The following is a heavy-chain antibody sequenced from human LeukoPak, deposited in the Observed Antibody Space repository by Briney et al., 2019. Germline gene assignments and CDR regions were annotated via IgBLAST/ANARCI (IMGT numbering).Heavy chain of an antibody. CDR2: IKQDASQE. Sequence: GGSLRLSCAASGFTFSSYWMRWVRQAPGKGPEWVAHIKQDASQEDHVDSVKGRFTISRDNDKNSLYLQMNSLRAEDTAVYYCARGVVYPTWSGPHWSDYWGQGTLVTVSS. V-gene: IGHV3-7*01. D-gene: IGHD3-3*01. CDR3: ARGVVYPTWSGPHWSDY. J-gene: IGHJ4*02. CDR1: GFTFSSYW.